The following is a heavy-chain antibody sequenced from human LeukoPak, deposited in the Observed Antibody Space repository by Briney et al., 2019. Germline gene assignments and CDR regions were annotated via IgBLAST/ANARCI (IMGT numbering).Heavy chain of an antibody. CDR1: GFTFSSYA. J-gene: IGHJ4*02. V-gene: IGHV3-23*01. D-gene: IGHD6-19*01. Sequence: GGSLRLSCAASGFTFSSYAMYWVRQAPGKGLEWVSGIFGSGGSTHYADSVKGRFTISRDNSKNTVYLQMNSPRAEDTAVYYCAKTITGYSSGRFPGWPVDYWGQGTLVTVYS. CDR2: IFGSGGST. CDR3: AKTITGYSSGRFPGWPVDY.